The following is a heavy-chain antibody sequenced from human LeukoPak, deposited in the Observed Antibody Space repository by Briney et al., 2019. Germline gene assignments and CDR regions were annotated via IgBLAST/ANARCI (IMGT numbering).Heavy chain of an antibody. CDR1: GGSISSGGYY. J-gene: IGHJ4*02. D-gene: IGHD3-22*01. Sequence: SETLSLTCTVSGGSISSGGYYWSWIRQHPGKGLEWIGYIYYSGSTYYNPSLKSRVTISVDTSKNQFSLKLSSVTAADTAVYYCARVLRYYDSSGYYENFDYWGQGTLVTVSS. CDR2: IYYSGST. CDR3: ARVLRYYDSSGYYENFDY. V-gene: IGHV4-30-4*08.